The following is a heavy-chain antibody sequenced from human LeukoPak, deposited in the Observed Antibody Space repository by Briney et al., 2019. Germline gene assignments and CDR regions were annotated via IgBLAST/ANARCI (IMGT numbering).Heavy chain of an antibody. CDR2: ISYSGRT. J-gene: IGHJ4*02. V-gene: IGHV4-39*01. CDR3: ARLKSYCGGDCYPDQFHN. D-gene: IGHD2-21*02. CDR1: GVSITSSDFY. Sequence: PSETLSLTCTVSGVSITSSDFYWGWIRQPPGKGLERIATISYSGRTYYNPPLKTRLTISVDTSKNQFSLKLLSVAAADTAVYYCARLKSYCGGDCYPDQFHNWGQGTLVTVSS.